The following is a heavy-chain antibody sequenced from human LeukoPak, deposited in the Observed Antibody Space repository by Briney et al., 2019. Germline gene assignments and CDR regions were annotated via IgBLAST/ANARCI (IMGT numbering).Heavy chain of an antibody. CDR3: AKERMVGATTPGN. Sequence: GGSLRLSCAASGFSFSSFSMNWVRQAPGKGLEWVSVISGSSGSTYYADSVKGRFTISRDNFKNTLYLQMNSLRAEDTAVYYCAKERMVGATTPGNWGQGTLVTVSS. CDR1: GFSFSSFS. CDR2: ISGSSGST. D-gene: IGHD1-26*01. J-gene: IGHJ4*02. V-gene: IGHV3-23*01.